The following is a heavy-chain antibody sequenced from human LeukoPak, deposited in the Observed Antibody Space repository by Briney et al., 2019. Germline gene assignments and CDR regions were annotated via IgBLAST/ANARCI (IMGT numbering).Heavy chain of an antibody. CDR1: GFTFSSYW. Sequence: GGSLRLSCAASGFTFSSYWMSWVRQAPGKGLEWVANIKQDGSEKYYVDSVKGRFTISRDNAKNSLYLQMNSLRAEDTAVYYCARVPSTYYYGSGSYYNPMNYYYYGMDVWGQGTTVTVSS. J-gene: IGHJ6*02. D-gene: IGHD3-10*01. V-gene: IGHV3-7*01. CDR2: IKQDGSEK. CDR3: ARVPSTYYYGSGSYYNPMNYYYYGMDV.